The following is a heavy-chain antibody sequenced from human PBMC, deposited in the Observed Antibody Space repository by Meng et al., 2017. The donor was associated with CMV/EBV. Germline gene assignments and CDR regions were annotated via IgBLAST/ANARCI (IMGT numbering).Heavy chain of an antibody. Sequence: ASVQVSCKASGYTFTSYYMHWVRQATGQGLEWMGIINPSGGSTSYAQKFQGRVTMTRDTSTSTVYMELSSLRSEDTAVYYCARGFSHSSGWPGNFDYWGQGTLVTVSS. V-gene: IGHV1-46*01. J-gene: IGHJ4*02. CDR2: INPSGGST. CDR3: ARGFSHSSGWPGNFDY. CDR1: GYTFTSYY. D-gene: IGHD6-19*01.